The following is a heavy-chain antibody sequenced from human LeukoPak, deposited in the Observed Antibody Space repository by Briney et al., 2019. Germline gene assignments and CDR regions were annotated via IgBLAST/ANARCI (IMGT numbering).Heavy chain of an antibody. Sequence: GASVKLSCKASGGTFSSYAISWVRQAPGQGLEWMGRIIPIRGIANYAQKFQGRVTITADKSTSTAYMELSSLRSEDTAVYYCAREGIGNYYYGMDVWGQGTTVTVSS. CDR2: IIPIRGIA. CDR3: AREGIGNYYYGMDV. D-gene: IGHD1-26*01. J-gene: IGHJ6*02. CDR1: GGTFSSYA. V-gene: IGHV1-69*04.